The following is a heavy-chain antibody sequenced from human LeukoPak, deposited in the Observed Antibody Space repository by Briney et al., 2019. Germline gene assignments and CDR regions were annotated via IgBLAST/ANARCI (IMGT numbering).Heavy chain of an antibody. CDR1: GFTFSSNT. CDR3: ARECHGDQGYGMDV. CDR2: ISSGSNYI. Sequence: PGGSLRLSCAASGFTFSSNTMTWVRQAPGQGLEWVSYISSGSNYIYYADSEKGRFTISRDNAKNSLYLQMNSLRAEDTAVYYCARECHGDQGYGMDVWGQGTTVTVSS. D-gene: IGHD4-17*01. V-gene: IGHV3-21*01. J-gene: IGHJ6*02.